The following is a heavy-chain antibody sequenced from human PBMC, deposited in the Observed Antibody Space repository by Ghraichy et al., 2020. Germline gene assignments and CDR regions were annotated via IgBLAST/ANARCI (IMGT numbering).Heavy chain of an antibody. Sequence: SETLSLTCTVSGGSISSGGYYWSWIRQHPGKGLEWIGYIYYSGSTYYNPSLKSRVTISVDTSKNQFSLKLSSVTAADTAVYYCARDHGENFDYWGQGTLVTVSS. CDR1: GGSISSGGYY. CDR2: IYYSGST. CDR3: ARDHGENFDY. D-gene: IGHD7-27*01. J-gene: IGHJ4*02. V-gene: IGHV4-31*03.